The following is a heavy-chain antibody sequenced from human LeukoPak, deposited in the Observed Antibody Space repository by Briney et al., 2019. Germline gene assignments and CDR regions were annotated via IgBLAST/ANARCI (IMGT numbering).Heavy chain of an antibody. D-gene: IGHD3-9*01. J-gene: IGHJ5*02. V-gene: IGHV4-4*02. CDR1: GGSISSSKW. CDR2: IYHSGST. CDR3: ARLSSEYYDVLTGSGFDP. Sequence: PSGTLSLTCAVSGGSISSSKWWSWVRPPPGKGLEWIGEIYHSGSTNYNPSLKSRVIISVDKSKNQFSLKLSSVTAADTAVYYCARLSSEYYDVLTGSGFDPWGQGTLVTVSS.